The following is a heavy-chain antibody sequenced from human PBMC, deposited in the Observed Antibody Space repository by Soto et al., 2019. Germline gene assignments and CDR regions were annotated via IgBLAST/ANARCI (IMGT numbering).Heavy chain of an antibody. J-gene: IGHJ4*02. Sequence: SETLSLTCTVSGGSISSYYWSWIRQPPGKGLEWIGYIYYSGSTNYNPSLKSRVTISVDTSKNQFSLKLSSVTAADTAVYYCARDRYSSSWYFDYWGQGTLVTVSS. D-gene: IGHD6-13*01. CDR3: ARDRYSSSWYFDY. V-gene: IGHV4-59*01. CDR2: IYYSGST. CDR1: GGSISSYY.